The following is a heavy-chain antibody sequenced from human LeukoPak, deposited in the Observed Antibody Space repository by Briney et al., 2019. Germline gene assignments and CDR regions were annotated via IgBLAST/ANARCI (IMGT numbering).Heavy chain of an antibody. D-gene: IGHD3-22*01. J-gene: IGHJ4*02. CDR1: GYSIGSGYY. V-gene: IGHV4-38-2*02. Sequence: PSETLSLTCAVSGYSIGSGYYWGWIRQPLGKGLEWIGSVYRRGSTYYTPSLKSRVTISLDTSKNQFSLKLSSVTVADTAVYYCARDCRNYYDSSGYYPFDYWGQGTLVTVSS. CDR2: VYRRGST. CDR3: ARDCRNYYDSSGYYPFDY.